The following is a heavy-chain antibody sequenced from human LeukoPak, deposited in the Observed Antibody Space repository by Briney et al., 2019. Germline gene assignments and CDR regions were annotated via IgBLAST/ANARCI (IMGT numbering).Heavy chain of an antibody. J-gene: IGHJ3*02. Sequence: SETLSLTCAVYGGSFSGYYWGWIRQPPGKGLEWIGSIYHSGSTYYNPSLKSRVTISVDTSKNQFSLKLSSVTAADTAVYYCARGGYSYGFDAFDIWGQGTMVTVSS. D-gene: IGHD5-18*01. CDR1: GGSFSGYY. CDR2: IYHSGST. V-gene: IGHV4-38-2*01. CDR3: ARGGYSYGFDAFDI.